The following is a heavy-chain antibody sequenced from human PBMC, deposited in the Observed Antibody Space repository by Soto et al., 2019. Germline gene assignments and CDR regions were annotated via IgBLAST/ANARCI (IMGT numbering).Heavy chain of an antibody. CDR1: GVTVSSNY. CDR3: ARHGYNYGGGYFDY. CDR2: IYSGGST. J-gene: IGHJ4*02. Sequence: EVQLVESGGGLVQPGGSLRLSCAASGVTVSSNYMSWVRQAPGKGLEWVSVIYSGGSTYYADSVKGRFTISRDNSKNTLYLQMNSVRAEDKAVYYCARHGYNYGGGYFDYWGQGTLVTVSS. V-gene: IGHV3-66*04. D-gene: IGHD5-18*01.